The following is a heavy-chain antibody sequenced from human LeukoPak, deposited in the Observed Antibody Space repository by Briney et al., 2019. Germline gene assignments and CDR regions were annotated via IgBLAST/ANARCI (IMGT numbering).Heavy chain of an antibody. CDR1: GFTFSSYA. J-gene: IGHJ4*02. Sequence: PGGSLRLSCAASGFTFSSYAMSWVRQAPGKGLEWISAISGSGGSTYYADSVKGRFTISRDNSKNTLYLKMNSLRAEDTAVYYCAKFEGDDYGDYGHYWGQGTLVTVSS. CDR3: AKFEGDDYGDYGHY. D-gene: IGHD4-17*01. CDR2: ISGSGGST. V-gene: IGHV3-23*01.